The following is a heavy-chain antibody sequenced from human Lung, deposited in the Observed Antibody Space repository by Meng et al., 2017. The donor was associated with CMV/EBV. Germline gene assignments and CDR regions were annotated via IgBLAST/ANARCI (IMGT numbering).Heavy chain of an antibody. D-gene: IGHD5-12*01. CDR3: ARQGGYAEGGSDY. J-gene: IGHJ4*02. CDR2: IYPGDSDT. CDR1: GYSFTNYW. V-gene: IGHV5-51*01. Sequence: KVSXKGSGYSFTNYWIGWVRQMPGKGLEWMGIIYPGDSDTRYSPSFQGQVTISADKSINTAYLQWSSLKASDTAMYYCARQGGYAEGGSDYWGQGTXVTVSS.